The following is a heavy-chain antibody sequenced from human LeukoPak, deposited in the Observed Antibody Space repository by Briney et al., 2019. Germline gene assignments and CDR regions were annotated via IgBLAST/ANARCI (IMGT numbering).Heavy chain of an antibody. CDR1: GYTFTGYY. Sequence: ASVTVSFTTSGYTFTGYYMHWVRQAPEQRIEWMGWINPNSGATNYVQEFQGRVTMTRDTSISTAYMELSGLRSDDTAIFYCAREGREFGPHKLAGFDYWGQGTLVTVSS. CDR2: INPNSGAT. CDR3: AREGREFGPHKLAGFDY. D-gene: IGHD3-10*01. V-gene: IGHV1-2*02. J-gene: IGHJ4*02.